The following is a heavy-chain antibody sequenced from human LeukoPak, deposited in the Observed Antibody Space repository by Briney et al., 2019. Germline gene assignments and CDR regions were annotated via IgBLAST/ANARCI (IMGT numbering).Heavy chain of an antibody. CDR1: GGSISSGGYY. V-gene: IGHV4-31*03. CDR2: IYYSGST. J-gene: IGHJ4*02. D-gene: IGHD3-22*01. CDR3: ARGGRWYDSSGYYPGFDY. Sequence: SETLSLTCTVSGGSISSGGYYWSWIRQHPGKGLEWIGYIYYSGSTYYNPSLKSRVTISVDTSKNQFSLKLSSVTAADTAVYYCARGGRWYDSSGYYPGFDYWGQGTLVTVSS.